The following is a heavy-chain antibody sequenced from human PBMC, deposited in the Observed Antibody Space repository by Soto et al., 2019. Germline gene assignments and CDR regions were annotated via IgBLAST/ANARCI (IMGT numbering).Heavy chain of an antibody. J-gene: IGHJ3*01. CDR3: AFATSGNYGGFDF. D-gene: IGHD4-17*01. CDR2: VDPEDGDT. V-gene: IGHV1-69-2*01. Sequence: EVRLVQSGAEVKKPGATVKISCRVSGYTFSDYFLHWIRQAPGKGLEWVGHVDPEDGDTINAEKLEGRIAIVADKSIDTAYMELRSLAYEDTAVYYCAFATSGNYGGFDFWGQGTVVTVSS. CDR1: GYTFSDYF.